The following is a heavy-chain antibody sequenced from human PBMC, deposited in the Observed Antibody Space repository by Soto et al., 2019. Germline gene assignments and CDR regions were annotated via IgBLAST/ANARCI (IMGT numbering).Heavy chain of an antibody. CDR1: GLTFSNYA. V-gene: IGHV3-23*01. CDR3: AKALNRDISDFDS. Sequence: GSLRHSCAASGLTFSNYAMSWVRPAPGKGLEWVSAITTSGGGTYYADSVKGRFTISRDNSKNTLYLQMNSLRAEDTAVYYCAKALNRDISDFDSWGQGTQVTVSS. D-gene: IGHD3-10*01. CDR2: ITTSGGGT. J-gene: IGHJ4*02.